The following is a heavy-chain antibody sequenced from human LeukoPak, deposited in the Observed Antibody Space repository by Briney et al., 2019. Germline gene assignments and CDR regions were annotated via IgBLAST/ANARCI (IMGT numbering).Heavy chain of an antibody. CDR2: ISWNSGSI. J-gene: IGHJ5*02. CDR3: AKDSRYSSSWYNWLDP. CDR1: GFTFDDYA. Sequence: GGSLRLSCAASGFTFDDYAMHWVRQAPGKGLEWVSGISWNSGSIGYADSVKGRFTISRDNAKNSLYLQMNSLRAEDTALYYCAKDSRYSSSWYNWLDPWGQGTLVTVSS. D-gene: IGHD6-13*01. V-gene: IGHV3-9*01.